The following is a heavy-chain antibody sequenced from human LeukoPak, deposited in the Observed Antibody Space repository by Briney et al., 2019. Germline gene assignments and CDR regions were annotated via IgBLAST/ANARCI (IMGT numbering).Heavy chain of an antibody. CDR2: INHSGST. D-gene: IGHD6-13*01. CDR3: ARGQVKQQLLPRTGSRYYYYYMDV. Sequence: PSETLSLTCVVYGGSFSGYYCSWIRQPPGKGLEWIGEINHSGSTNYNSSLKSRVTISVDTPKNQFSLKLSSVTAADTAVYYCARGQVKQQLLPRTGSRYYYYYMDVWGKGTTVTVSS. CDR1: GGSFSGYY. J-gene: IGHJ6*03. V-gene: IGHV4-34*01.